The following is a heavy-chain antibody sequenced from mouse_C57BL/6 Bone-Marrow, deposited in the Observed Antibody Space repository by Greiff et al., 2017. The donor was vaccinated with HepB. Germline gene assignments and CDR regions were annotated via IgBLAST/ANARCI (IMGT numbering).Heavy chain of an antibody. CDR3: ARGPNWDDAMDY. CDR1: GFTFTDYY. Sequence: EVMLVESGGGLVQPGGSLSLSCAASGFTFTDYYMSWVSQPPGKALEWLGFIRNKANGYTTEYSASVKGRFTISRDNSQSILYLQMNALRAEDSATYYCARGPNWDDAMDYWGQGTSVTVSS. D-gene: IGHD4-1*01. J-gene: IGHJ4*01. V-gene: IGHV7-3*01. CDR2: IRNKANGYTT.